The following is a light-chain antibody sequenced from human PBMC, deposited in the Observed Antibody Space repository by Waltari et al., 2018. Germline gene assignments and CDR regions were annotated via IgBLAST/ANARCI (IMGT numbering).Light chain of an antibody. J-gene: IGKJ4*01. V-gene: IGKV3-20*01. Sequence: EIVLTQSPGTLSLSPGERATLSCRASQSVTSISLTWYQQNLGQAPRLLIYGTSSRATGIPDSFSVTGSGTDFTLTISRLEPEDFAVYYCQQYDGEVVTFGGGTKVEI. CDR1: QSVTSIS. CDR3: QQYDGEVVT. CDR2: GTS.